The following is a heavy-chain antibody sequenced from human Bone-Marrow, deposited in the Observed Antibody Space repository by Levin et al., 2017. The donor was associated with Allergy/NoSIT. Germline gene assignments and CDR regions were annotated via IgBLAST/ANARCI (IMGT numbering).Heavy chain of an antibody. Sequence: GGSLRLSCAASGFTFSSYTMNWVRQAPGKGLEWVSSISSSSSYIYYADSVKGRFTISRDNAKNSLYLQMNSLRAEDTAVYYCARTPSNYDILTGYLDYWGQGTLVTVSS. D-gene: IGHD3-9*01. CDR3: ARTPSNYDILTGYLDY. CDR1: GFTFSSYT. V-gene: IGHV3-21*01. CDR2: ISSSSSYI. J-gene: IGHJ4*02.